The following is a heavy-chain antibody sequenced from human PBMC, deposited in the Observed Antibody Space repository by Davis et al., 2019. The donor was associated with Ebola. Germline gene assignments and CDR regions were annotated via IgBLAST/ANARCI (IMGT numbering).Heavy chain of an antibody. CDR1: GFTFSSYS. Sequence: GGSLRLSCAASGFTFSSYSMNWVRQAPGKGLEWVSYISSSSSTIYYADSVKGRFTISRDNAKNTLYLQMNSLRAEDTAVYYCANPLVFNYYYYGMDVWGQGTTVTVSS. D-gene: IGHD6-13*01. CDR3: ANPLVFNYYYYGMDV. CDR2: ISSSSSTI. V-gene: IGHV3-48*01. J-gene: IGHJ6*02.